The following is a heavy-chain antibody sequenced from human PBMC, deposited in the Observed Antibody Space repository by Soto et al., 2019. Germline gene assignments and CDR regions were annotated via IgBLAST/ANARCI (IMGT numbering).Heavy chain of an antibody. CDR1: GFTFSSYA. J-gene: IGHJ4*02. Sequence: QVQLVESGGGVVQPGRSLRLSCAASGFTFSSYAMHWVRQAPGKGLEWVAVISYDGSNKYYADSVKGRFTISRDNSKNTLYLQMNSLIAEDTAVYYCARDLRYSSSAGFDYWGQGTLVTVSS. CDR2: ISYDGSNK. V-gene: IGHV3-30-3*01. CDR3: ARDLRYSSSAGFDY. D-gene: IGHD6-6*01.